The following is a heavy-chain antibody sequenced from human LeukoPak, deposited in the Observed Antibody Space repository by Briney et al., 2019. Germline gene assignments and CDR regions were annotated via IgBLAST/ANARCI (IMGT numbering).Heavy chain of an antibody. V-gene: IGHV4-61*01. Sequence: SETLSLTCTVSGGSVRSDSYYWSWIRQPPGKGLEWIGYVYYSGSTNYNLSLKSRVTISVDTSKNQFSLKLRSVTAADTAVYYCVREAATDYYDSSGYYRQTEVFDAWGQGTMVTVSS. CDR3: VREAATDYYDSSGYYRQTEVFDA. D-gene: IGHD3-22*01. CDR1: GGSVRSDSYY. CDR2: VYYSGST. J-gene: IGHJ3*01.